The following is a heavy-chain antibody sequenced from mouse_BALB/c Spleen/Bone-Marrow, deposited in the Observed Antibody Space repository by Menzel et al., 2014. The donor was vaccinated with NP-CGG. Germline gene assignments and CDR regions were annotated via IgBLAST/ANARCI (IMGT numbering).Heavy chain of an antibody. CDR1: GFNIKDTY. CDR2: IDPANGNT. V-gene: IGHV14-3*02. J-gene: IGHJ4*01. D-gene: IGHD2-1*01. Sequence: VQLQQSGAELVKPGASVKLSCTASGFNIKDTYMHWVKQRPEQGLEWIGRIDPANGNTKYDPKFQGKATITADTSSNTAYLQLSSLTSEDTAVYYCARLYGNYLFYAMDYWSQGTSVTVSS. CDR3: ARLYGNYLFYAMDY.